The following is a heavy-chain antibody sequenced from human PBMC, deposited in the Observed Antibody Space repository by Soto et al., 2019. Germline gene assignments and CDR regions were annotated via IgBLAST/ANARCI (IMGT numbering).Heavy chain of an antibody. CDR2: ISWNSGSI. Sequence: EVQLVESGGGLVQPGRSLRLSCAASGFTFDDYAMHWVRQAPGKGLEWVSGISWNSGSIGYADSVKGRFTISRDNAKKSRYLQMNSLRAEDTALYYCAKGMSITIFAWFDPWGQGTLVTVSS. CDR3: AKGMSITIFAWFDP. J-gene: IGHJ5*02. V-gene: IGHV3-9*01. CDR1: GFTFDDYA. D-gene: IGHD3-9*01.